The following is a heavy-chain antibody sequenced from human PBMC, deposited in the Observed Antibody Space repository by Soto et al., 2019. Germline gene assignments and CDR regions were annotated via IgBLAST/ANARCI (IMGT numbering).Heavy chain of an antibody. V-gene: IGHV3-23*01. CDR3: ARDSHSPERFDS. CDR1: GFTFSSYA. D-gene: IGHD5-18*01. Sequence: EVQLLESGGGLVQPGGSLRLSCAASGFTFSSYAMSWVRQAPGKGLEWVSSIYSGGSTYYADSVRGRFTISRDNAKNTLYLQMNSLGTEDTAVYYCARDSHSPERFDSWGQGTLVTVAS. CDR2: IYSGGST. J-gene: IGHJ4*02.